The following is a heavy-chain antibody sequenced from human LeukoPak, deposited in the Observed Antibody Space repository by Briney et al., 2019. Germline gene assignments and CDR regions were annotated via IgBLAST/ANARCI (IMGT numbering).Heavy chain of an antibody. D-gene: IGHD4-17*01. CDR3: ARSDYGDYASPDY. J-gene: IGHJ4*02. V-gene: IGHV3-53*04. CDR1: GFTVSSNY. CDR2: IYSGGST. Sequence: AGGSLRLSCAASGFTVSSNYMSWVRQAPGKGLEWVSVIYSGGSTYYADSVKGRFTISRHNSKNTLYLQMNSLRAEDTAVYYCARSDYGDYASPDYWGQGTLVTVSS.